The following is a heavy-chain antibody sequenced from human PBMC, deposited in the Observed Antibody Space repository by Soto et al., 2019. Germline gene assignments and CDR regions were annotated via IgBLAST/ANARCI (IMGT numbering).Heavy chain of an antibody. J-gene: IGHJ4*02. CDR2: IKSKAGGETR. CDR3: AKVYTVDHPIFAN. Sequence: EVQLVESGGGLVKPGGSLRLSCAGSGFSFTYAWMTWVRQAPGKGLEWVGRIKSKAGGETRDHAAPVKGRFTISRDDSKDTVFLQMDSLNTEDTAVYYCAKVYTVDHPIFANWGQGTLVTVSS. D-gene: IGHD4-4*01. CDR1: GFSFTYAW. V-gene: IGHV3-15*01.